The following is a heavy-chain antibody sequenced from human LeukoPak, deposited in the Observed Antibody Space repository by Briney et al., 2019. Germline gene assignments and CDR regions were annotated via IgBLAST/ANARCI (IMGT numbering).Heavy chain of an antibody. Sequence: GGSLRLSCAASGFTFSSYGVHWVRQAPGKGLEWVAAIWYDGSNKFYADSVKGRFTISRDNSKNTLYLQMNSLRAEDTAVYYCARETTTLGYWGEGTVVTVSS. J-gene: IGHJ4*02. D-gene: IGHD1-26*01. CDR2: IWYDGSNK. V-gene: IGHV3-33*01. CDR3: ARETTTLGY. CDR1: GFTFSSYG.